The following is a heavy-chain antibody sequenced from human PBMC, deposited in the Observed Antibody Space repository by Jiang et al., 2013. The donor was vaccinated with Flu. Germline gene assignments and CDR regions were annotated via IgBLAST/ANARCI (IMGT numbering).Heavy chain of an antibody. CDR2: ISFDGLKN. J-gene: IGHJ4*01. D-gene: IGHD2-21*01. Sequence: RLSCVASGFSFSVSGDALGPARLQARGWSGWPVISFDGLKNNYADSVKGRFTISRDSSKNTLYLQMNSLRAEDTAVYYCAKDLTVFCDGDCRVFDY. CDR3: AKDLTVFCDGDCRVFDY. CDR1: GFSFSVSG. V-gene: IGHV3-30*18.